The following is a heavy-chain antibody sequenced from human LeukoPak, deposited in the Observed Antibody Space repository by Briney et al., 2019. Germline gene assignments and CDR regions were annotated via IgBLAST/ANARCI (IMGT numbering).Heavy chain of an antibody. V-gene: IGHV4-34*01. J-gene: IGHJ5*02. CDR1: GGSFSVSY. CDR3: AREYCSSTSCSNWFDP. Sequence: SETLSLTCGVSGGSFSVSYWGWIRQPPGKGLEWIGEINLSGSTNYNSSLTSRVTISLDTSKNQFSLNLRSVTAADTAVYYCAREYCSSTSCSNWFDPWGQGTLVTVSS. D-gene: IGHD2-2*01. CDR2: INLSGST.